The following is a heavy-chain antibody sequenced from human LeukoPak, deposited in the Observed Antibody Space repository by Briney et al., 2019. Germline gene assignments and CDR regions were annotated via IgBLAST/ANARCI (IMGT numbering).Heavy chain of an antibody. CDR1: GFTFSSYA. J-gene: IGHJ5*02. Sequence: GRSLRLSCAASGFTFSSYAMHWVRQGPQKGLEWVAVISYDGSNKYYADSVKGRFTISRDTSKNTLYLQMNSLRAEDTAVYYCARGYQLFERFDPWGQGTLVTVSS. D-gene: IGHD2-2*01. V-gene: IGHV3-30-3*02. CDR3: ARGYQLFERFDP. CDR2: ISYDGSNK.